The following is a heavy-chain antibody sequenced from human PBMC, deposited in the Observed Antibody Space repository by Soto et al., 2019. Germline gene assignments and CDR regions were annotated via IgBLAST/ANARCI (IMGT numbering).Heavy chain of an antibody. Sequence: EVQLVESGGGLVKPGGSLRLSCAASGFTFSSYSMNWVRQAPGKGLEWVSSISSSSSYIYYADSVKGRFTISRDNAKNSLYLQMNSLRAEDTAVYYCARVEAAVRGLEWLTLGYYYYMDVWGKGTTVTVSS. CDR2: ISSSSSYI. V-gene: IGHV3-21*01. D-gene: IGHD3-3*01. CDR1: GFTFSSYS. J-gene: IGHJ6*03. CDR3: ARVEAAVRGLEWLTLGYYYYMDV.